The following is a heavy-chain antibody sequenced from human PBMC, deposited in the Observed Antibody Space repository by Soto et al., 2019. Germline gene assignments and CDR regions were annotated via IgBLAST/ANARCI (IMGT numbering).Heavy chain of an antibody. CDR3: AGQPYNWNDYAGRLDY. V-gene: IGHV3-74*01. CDR1: GFSLSGSW. J-gene: IGHJ4*02. Sequence: GGSLRLSCAASGFSLSGSWMSWVRQVPGKGLVWVARSKYDGTITTYADSVKGRFTISRDNAKNTLYLQMDSLRVEDTAVYYCAGQPYNWNDYAGRLDYWGQGTLVTVSS. D-gene: IGHD1-1*01. CDR2: SKYDGTIT.